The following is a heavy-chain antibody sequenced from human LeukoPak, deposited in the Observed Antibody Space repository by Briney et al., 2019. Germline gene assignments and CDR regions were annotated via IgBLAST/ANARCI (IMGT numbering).Heavy chain of an antibody. CDR1: GYSISSGYY. J-gene: IGHJ3*02. Sequence: SETLSLTCAVSGYSISSGYYWGWIRQPPGKGLEWIGSIYHSGSTYYNPSLKSRVTISVDTSKNQFSLKLSSVTAADTAVYYCARSLLLWFGGPDAFDIWGQGTMVTASS. CDR2: IYHSGST. V-gene: IGHV4-38-2*01. D-gene: IGHD3-10*01. CDR3: ARSLLLWFGGPDAFDI.